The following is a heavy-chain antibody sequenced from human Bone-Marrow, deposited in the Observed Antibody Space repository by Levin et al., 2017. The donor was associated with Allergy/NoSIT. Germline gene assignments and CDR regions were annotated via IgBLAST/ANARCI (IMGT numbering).Heavy chain of an antibody. CDR2: IGTVGDR. J-gene: IGHJ5*02. D-gene: IGHD5-18*01. Sequence: GASVKVSCAASGFTFSNYDMHWVRQSTGKRLDWVSAIGTVGDRYYADFVKGRFTISRENAKNSLHLQMNSLRAGDTAVYFCARGLGSRLDTSWFDPWGQGTLVTVSS. V-gene: IGHV3-13*01. CDR1: GFTFSNYD. CDR3: ARGLGSRLDTSWFDP.